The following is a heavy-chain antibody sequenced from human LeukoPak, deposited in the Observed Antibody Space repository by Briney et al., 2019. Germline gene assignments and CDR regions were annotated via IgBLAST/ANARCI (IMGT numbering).Heavy chain of an antibody. Sequence: QSGRSLRLSCAASGFTFDDYAMPWVRQAPGKGLEWVSGISWNSGSIGYADSVKGRFTISRDNAKNSLYLQMNSLRAEDTALYYCAKDIGYGAFDIWGQGTMVTVSS. D-gene: IGHD5-18*01. CDR3: AKDIGYGAFDI. CDR1: GFTFDDYA. V-gene: IGHV3-9*01. J-gene: IGHJ3*02. CDR2: ISWNSGSI.